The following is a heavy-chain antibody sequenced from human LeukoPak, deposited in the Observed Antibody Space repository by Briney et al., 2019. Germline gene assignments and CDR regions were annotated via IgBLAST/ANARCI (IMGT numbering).Heavy chain of an antibody. CDR1: GFSLSTSGVG. Sequence: SGPTLVNPPQPLTLTCTFSGFSLSTSGVGVGWIRQPPGKALEWLALIYWNDDKRYSPSLKSRLTITKDTSKNQVVLTMTNMDPVDTATYYCAHYMATTDDVYFDYWGQGTLVTVSS. D-gene: IGHD4-17*01. CDR3: AHYMATTDDVYFDY. J-gene: IGHJ4*02. CDR2: IYWNDDK. V-gene: IGHV2-5*01.